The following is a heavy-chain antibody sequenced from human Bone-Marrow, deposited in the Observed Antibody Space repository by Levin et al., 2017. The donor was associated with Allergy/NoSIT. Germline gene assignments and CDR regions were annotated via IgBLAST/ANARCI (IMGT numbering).Heavy chain of an antibody. CDR3: ANGKRDGPFDH. CDR2: MFRSGSI. D-gene: IGHD5-24*01. J-gene: IGHJ4*02. V-gene: IGHV4-39*01. Sequence: SQTLSLTCTVSGGSINTAENYWGWIRQPPGKELEWIGSMFRSGSIYYNPSLKSRVTISVDTSKNQFSLKLTSMTAADTAVYYCANGKRDGPFDHWGQGTLVTVSS. CDR1: GGSINTAENY.